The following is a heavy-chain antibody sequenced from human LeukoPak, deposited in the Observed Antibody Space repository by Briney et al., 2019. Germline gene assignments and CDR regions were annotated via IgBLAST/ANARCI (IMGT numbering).Heavy chain of an antibody. V-gene: IGHV1-18*01. J-gene: IGHJ4*02. Sequence: GASVKVSCKASGYTFTSYGISWVRQAPGQGLEWMGWIGTYNGNTNYAQKLQGRVTMTTDTSTSTAYMELRSLRSDDTAVYYCARAPAGYSSSWYIYWGQGTLVTVSS. D-gene: IGHD6-13*01. CDR1: GYTFTSYG. CDR3: ARAPAGYSSSWYIY. CDR2: IGTYNGNT.